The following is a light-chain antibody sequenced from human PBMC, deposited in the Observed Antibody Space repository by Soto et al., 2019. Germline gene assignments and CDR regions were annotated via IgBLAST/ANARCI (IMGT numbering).Light chain of an antibody. CDR3: QSYDSSLSGWV. Sequence: QSVLTQPPSVSGAPGQRVTISCTGSSSNIGAGYDVHWYQQLPGTAPKLLIYGNSNRPSGVPDRFSGSKSGTSASLAITGVRAEEEADDYCQSYDSSLSGWVFGGGTKLTVL. CDR1: SSNIGAGYD. CDR2: GNS. V-gene: IGLV1-40*01. J-gene: IGLJ3*02.